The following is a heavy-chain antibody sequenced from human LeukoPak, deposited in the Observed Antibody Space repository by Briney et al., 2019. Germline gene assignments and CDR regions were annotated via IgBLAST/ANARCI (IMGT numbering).Heavy chain of an antibody. V-gene: IGHV3-66*01. J-gene: IGHJ3*02. D-gene: IGHD2-15*01. Sequence: GGSLRLSCAASGFTVSSNYMSWVRQAPGKGLEWVSAIYSAGITYYADSVKGRFTISRDNSKRTLYFQMNSLRAEDTAVYYCARGIEYCSGGSCYPHASDIWGQGTMVTVSS. CDR3: ARGIEYCSGGSCYPHASDI. CDR2: IYSAGIT. CDR1: GFTVSSNY.